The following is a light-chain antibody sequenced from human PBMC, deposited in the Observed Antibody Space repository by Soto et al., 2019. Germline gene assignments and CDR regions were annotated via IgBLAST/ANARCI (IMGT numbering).Light chain of an antibody. CDR2: GAS. V-gene: IGKV3-20*01. CDR1: QSVSSSS. J-gene: IGKJ4*01. Sequence: EIVLTPSPGTLSLSPVERATLSCRASQSVSSSSLAWFQQKPGQAPRLLIYGASSRATGIPDRFSGSGSGTDFTLTISRLEPEDFAVYHCQQYGRSPLTFGGGTKVDIK. CDR3: QQYGRSPLT.